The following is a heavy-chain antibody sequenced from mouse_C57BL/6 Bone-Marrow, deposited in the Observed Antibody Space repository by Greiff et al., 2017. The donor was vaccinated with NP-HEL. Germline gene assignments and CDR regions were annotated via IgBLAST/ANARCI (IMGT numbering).Heavy chain of an antibody. CDR2: ISSGGSYT. D-gene: IGHD4-1*01. Sequence: EVKLMESGGDLVKPGGSLKLSCAASGFTFSSYGMSWVSQTPDKRLEWVATISSGGSYTYYPDSVKGRFTISRDNAKNTLYLQMSSLKSEDTAMYYCAREGTGFDYWGQGTTLTVSS. V-gene: IGHV5-6*01. J-gene: IGHJ2*01. CDR3: AREGTGFDY. CDR1: GFTFSSYG.